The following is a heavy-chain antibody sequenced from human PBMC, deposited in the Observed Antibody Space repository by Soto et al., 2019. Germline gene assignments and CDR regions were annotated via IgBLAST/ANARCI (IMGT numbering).Heavy chain of an antibody. V-gene: IGHV4-31*03. D-gene: IGHD4-17*01. J-gene: IGHJ6*02. CDR3: ARDRLLDYGDYYYGMDV. CDR2: IYYSGST. CDR1: GGSISSGGYY. Sequence: PSETLSLTCTVSGGSISSGGYYWSWIRQHPGKGLEWIGYIYYSGSTYYNPSLKSRVTISVDTSKNQFSLKLSSVTAADTAVYYCARDRLLDYGDYYYGMDVWGQGTTVTVSS.